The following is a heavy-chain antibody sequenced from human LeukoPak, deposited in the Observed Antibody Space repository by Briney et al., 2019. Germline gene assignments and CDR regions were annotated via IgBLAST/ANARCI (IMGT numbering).Heavy chain of an antibody. CDR1: GYTFTSYY. CDR2: INPSGGST. Sequence: ASVKVSSKASGYTFTSYYMHWVRQAPGQGLEWMGIINPSGGSTSYAQKFQGRVTMTRDTSTSTVYMELSSLRSEDTAVYYCASVNYYDSSGTPSWYFDLWGRGTLVTVSS. D-gene: IGHD3-22*01. V-gene: IGHV1-46*01. CDR3: ASVNYYDSSGTPSWYFDL. J-gene: IGHJ2*01.